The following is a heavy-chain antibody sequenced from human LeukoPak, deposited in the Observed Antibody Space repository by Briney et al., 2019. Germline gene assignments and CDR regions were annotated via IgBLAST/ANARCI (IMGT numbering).Heavy chain of an antibody. CDR1: GGSISSGDYY. CDR3: ARVTNYGSGSYGLDY. V-gene: IGHV4-30-4*01. CDR2: IYYSGST. Sequence: KPSQTLSLTCTVSGGSISSGDYYWSWLRQPPGKGLEWIGYIYYSGSTYYNPSLKSRVTISVDTSKNQFSLKLSSVTAADTAVYYCARVTNYGSGSYGLDYWGQGTLVTVSS. J-gene: IGHJ4*02. D-gene: IGHD3-10*01.